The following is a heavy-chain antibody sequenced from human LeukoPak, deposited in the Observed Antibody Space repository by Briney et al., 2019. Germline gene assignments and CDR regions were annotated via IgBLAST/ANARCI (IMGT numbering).Heavy chain of an antibody. V-gene: IGHV3-7*01. CDR3: ARDPSSLRDSFDY. Sequence: PGGSLRLSCAASGFTFSSYWMNWVRQAPGKGLEWVANIKEDGSEKYYVDSVKCRFTISRDNAKNSLYLQMNSLRAEDTAVYYCARDPSSLRDSFDYWGQGTLVTVSS. J-gene: IGHJ4*02. CDR1: GFTFSSYW. CDR2: IKEDGSEK.